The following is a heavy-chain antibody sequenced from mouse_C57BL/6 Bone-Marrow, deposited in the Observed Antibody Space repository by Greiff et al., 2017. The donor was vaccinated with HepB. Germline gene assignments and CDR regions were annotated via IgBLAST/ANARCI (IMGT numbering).Heavy chain of an antibody. J-gene: IGHJ2*01. V-gene: IGHV1-72*01. CDR1: GYTFTSYW. CDR3: AGTGTPFDY. CDR2: IDPNSGGT. D-gene: IGHD4-1*01. Sequence: MESCKASGYTFTSYWMHWVKQRPGRGLEWIGRIDPNSGGTKYNEKFKSKATLTVDKPSSTAYMQLSSLTSEDSAVYYCAGTGTPFDYWGQGTTLTVSS.